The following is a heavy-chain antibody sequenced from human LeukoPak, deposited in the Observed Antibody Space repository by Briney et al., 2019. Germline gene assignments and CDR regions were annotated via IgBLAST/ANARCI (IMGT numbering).Heavy chain of an antibody. CDR3: ARDRGYYYDSSGPRPLYYFDY. CDR2: INPSGGST. V-gene: IGHV1-46*01. CDR1: GYTFTSYY. D-gene: IGHD3-22*01. Sequence: ASVKVSCKASGYTFTSYYMHWVRQAPGQGLEWMGIINPSGGSTSYAQKFQGRVTMTRDTSTSTVYMELSSLRSEDTAVYYCARDRGYYYDSSGPRPLYYFDYWGQGTLVTVSS. J-gene: IGHJ4*02.